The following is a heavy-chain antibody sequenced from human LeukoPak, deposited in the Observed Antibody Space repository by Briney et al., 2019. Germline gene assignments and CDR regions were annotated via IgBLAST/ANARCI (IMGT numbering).Heavy chain of an antibody. CDR2: IYHSGST. CDR3: ARESHTGYCSGGSCMTFDY. J-gene: IGHJ4*02. CDR1: GGSISSSNW. V-gene: IGHV4-4*02. D-gene: IGHD2-15*01. Sequence: SGTLSLTCSVSGGSISSSNWWSWVRQPPGKGLEWIGEIYHSGSTNYNPSLKSRVTISVDKSKNQFSLKLSSVIAADTAVYYCARESHTGYCSGGSCMTFDYWGQGTLVTVSS.